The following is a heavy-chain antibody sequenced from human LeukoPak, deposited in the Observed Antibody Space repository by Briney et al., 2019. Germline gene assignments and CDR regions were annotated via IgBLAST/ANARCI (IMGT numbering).Heavy chain of an antibody. D-gene: IGHD3-3*01. V-gene: IGHV3-23*01. Sequence: GGSLRLSCAAFGFTIKIYTMNWVRQTPGKGLEWLSSISYSGDNRGGNTYYADSVRGRFSISRDTSQNTVFLQMSSLRVDDTAAYYCVGTFTVFGVVATVAWGQGTLVTVSS. CDR3: VGTFTVFGVVATVA. CDR1: GFTIKIYT. CDR2: ISYSGDNRGGNT. J-gene: IGHJ4*02.